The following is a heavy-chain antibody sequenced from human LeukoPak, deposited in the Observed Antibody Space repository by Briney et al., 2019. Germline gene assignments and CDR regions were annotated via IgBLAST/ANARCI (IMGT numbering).Heavy chain of an antibody. CDR3: AKAYCSSTSCSYYYYYYGMDV. J-gene: IGHJ6*02. V-gene: IGHV3-23*01. D-gene: IGHD2-2*01. Sequence: GGSLRLSCAASGFTFSSYAMSWVRQAPGKGLEWVSAISGSGGSTCYADSVKGRFTISRDNSKNTLYLQMNSLRAEDTAVYYCAKAYCSSTSCSYYYYYYGMDVWGQGTTVTVSS. CDR2: ISGSGGST. CDR1: GFTFSSYA.